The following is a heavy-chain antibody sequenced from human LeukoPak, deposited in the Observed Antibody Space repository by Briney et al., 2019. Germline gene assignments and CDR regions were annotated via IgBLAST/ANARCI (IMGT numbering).Heavy chain of an antibody. CDR3: AKVGYSSGPDAFDI. J-gene: IGHJ3*02. D-gene: IGHD6-19*01. CDR2: ISWNSGSI. Sequence: GGSLRLSCAASGFTFDDYAMHWVRQAPVKGLEWVSGISWNSGSIGYADSVKGRFTISRDNAKNSLYLQMNSLRAEDTALYYCAKVGYSSGPDAFDIWGQGTMVTVSS. V-gene: IGHV3-9*01. CDR1: GFTFDDYA.